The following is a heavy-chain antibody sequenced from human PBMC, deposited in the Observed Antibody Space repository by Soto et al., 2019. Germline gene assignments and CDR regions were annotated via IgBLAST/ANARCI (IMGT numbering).Heavy chain of an antibody. D-gene: IGHD5-18*01. J-gene: IGHJ4*02. CDR2: ISGSGGSP. Sequence: GGSLRLSCAASGFTFGSYAISWVRQAPGRGLEWVSSISGSGGSPYYADSVKGRFTISRDKSKNTVNLQMNSLRGEDTALYYCSNVSGYSYGYLDYSGQGTSVIVSS. CDR3: SNVSGYSYGYLDY. V-gene: IGHV3-23*01. CDR1: GFTFGSYA.